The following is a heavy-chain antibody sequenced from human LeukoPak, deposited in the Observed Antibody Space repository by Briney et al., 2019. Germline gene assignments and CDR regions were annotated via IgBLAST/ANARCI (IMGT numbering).Heavy chain of an antibody. CDR1: GFTFSNAW. CDR2: IKSKIDGGTT. V-gene: IGHV3-15*01. Sequence: PGESLRLSCAASGFTFSNAWMNWVRQAPGKGLEWVDRIKSKIDGGTTDYAAPVKGGLTISRDDSKNTLYLQMNSLKTEDTAVYYRTTDTAHTSGWLYWGQGTLVTVSS. D-gene: IGHD6-19*01. CDR3: TTDTAHTSGWLY. J-gene: IGHJ4*02.